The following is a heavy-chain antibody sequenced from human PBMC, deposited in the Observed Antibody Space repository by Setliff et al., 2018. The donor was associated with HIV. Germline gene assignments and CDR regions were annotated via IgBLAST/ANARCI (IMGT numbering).Heavy chain of an antibody. CDR1: GGTISSYA. CDR3: ARDHCSSSGCYEYSYYGMDV. D-gene: IGHD2-2*01. J-gene: IGHJ6*02. Sequence: GASVKVSCKASGGTISSYAISWVRQAPGQGLEWMGGINPNNGGTNYAQKFQGRVTMTRDTSISTAYMEVGRLRSDDTAVYYCARDHCSSSGCYEYSYYGMDVWGQGTTVTVSS. V-gene: IGHV1-2*02. CDR2: INPNNGGT.